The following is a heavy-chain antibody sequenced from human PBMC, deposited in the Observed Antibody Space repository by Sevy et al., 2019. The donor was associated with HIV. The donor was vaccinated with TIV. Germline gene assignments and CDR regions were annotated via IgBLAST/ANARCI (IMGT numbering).Heavy chain of an antibody. V-gene: IGHV3-11*01. CDR3: ARDPLLGIAREVARGGY. D-gene: IGHD2-2*03. CDR2: ISGRGIT. Sequence: GESLKISCSGSGFIFSDYYMSWIRQAPGRGLEWVSYISGRGITYYADSVEGRFTISRDNARNSLYLQMNSLRADDTAVYYCARDPLLGIAREVARGGYWGQGTLVTVSS. J-gene: IGHJ4*02. CDR1: GFIFSDYY.